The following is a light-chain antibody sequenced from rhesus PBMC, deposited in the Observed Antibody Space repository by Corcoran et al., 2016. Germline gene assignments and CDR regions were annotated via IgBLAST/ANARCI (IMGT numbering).Light chain of an antibody. CDR2: GAA. J-gene: IGKJ4*01. CDR1: QSVSRS. CDR3: QQDYSWPLT. Sequence: EIVMTQSPATLSLSPGERATLSCRASQSVSRSLAWYQQKPGQAPRLLIYGAARRTTGIPDRFSGRGSGTEVTLTISSLEPEDVGVYYCQQDYSWPLTFGGGTKVELK. V-gene: IGKV3-42*01.